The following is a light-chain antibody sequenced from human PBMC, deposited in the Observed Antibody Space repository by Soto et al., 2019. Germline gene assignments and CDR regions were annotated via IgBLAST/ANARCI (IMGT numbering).Light chain of an antibody. CDR1: SSDVGGYNY. CDR3: SVYTSSLL. J-gene: IGLJ2*01. Sequence: QSALTQPASVSGSPGQSITISCTGTSSDVGGYNYVSWYQQHPGKAPKLMIYDVSNRPSGVSNRFSGSKSGNTASLTISGLQAEDEADYYCSVYTSSLLFGGGTKLTVL. V-gene: IGLV2-14*01. CDR2: DVS.